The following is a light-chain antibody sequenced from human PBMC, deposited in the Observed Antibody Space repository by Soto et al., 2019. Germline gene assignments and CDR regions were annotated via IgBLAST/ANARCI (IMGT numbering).Light chain of an antibody. J-gene: IGLJ2*01. Sequence: QSVLTQSPSASASLGASVKLTCTLSSGHSSYAFAWHQQQPEKGPRYLMKLNSDGSHSKGDGIPDRFSGSSSGAERYLTISSLQSEDEADYYCQTWGTGIQVFGGGTQLTVL. CDR3: QTWGTGIQV. V-gene: IGLV4-69*01. CDR1: SGHSSYA. CDR2: LNSDGSH.